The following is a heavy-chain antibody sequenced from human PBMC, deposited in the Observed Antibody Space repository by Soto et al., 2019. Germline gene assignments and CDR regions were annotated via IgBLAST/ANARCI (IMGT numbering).Heavy chain of an antibody. Sequence: SETLSLTCAVSGGSISNDAYYWSWLRQHPGGGLEWIGYIYYSGNSYYNPSLKSRLAISVDTSKNQFSLESTSVTAADTALYYCARVGISSSDSFDIWGQGTKVTVSS. CDR1: GGSISNDAYY. V-gene: IGHV4-31*02. CDR3: ARVGISSSDSFDI. J-gene: IGHJ3*02. D-gene: IGHD6-6*01. CDR2: IYYSGNS.